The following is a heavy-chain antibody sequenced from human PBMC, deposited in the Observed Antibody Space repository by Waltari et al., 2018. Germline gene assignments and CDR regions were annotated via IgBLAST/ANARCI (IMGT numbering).Heavy chain of an antibody. CDR3: ARVGYCSSTGCYTSGAFDY. J-gene: IGHJ4*02. Sequence: QVQLVESGGGVVQPGRSLRLSWAASGFAFNSYAMHWVRQAPGKGLEWVAVISFDGYNQNYVDSVRGRFTISRDSSRRTVYLQMNSLRPDDTAVYYCARVGYCSSTGCYTSGAFDYWGQGTPVIVSS. V-gene: IGHV3-30-3*01. CDR1: GFAFNSYA. D-gene: IGHD2-2*02. CDR2: ISFDGYNQ.